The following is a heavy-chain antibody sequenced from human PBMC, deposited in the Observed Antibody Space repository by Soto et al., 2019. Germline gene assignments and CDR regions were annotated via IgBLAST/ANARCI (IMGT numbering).Heavy chain of an antibody. V-gene: IGHV1-69*06. CDR1: GGTFSSYA. CDR2: IIPIFGTA. Sequence: SVKVSCRASGGTFSSYAISWVRQAPGQGLEWMGGIIPIFGTANYAQKFQGRVTITADKSTSTAYMELSSLRSEDTAVYYCAGRRKWELPHFDYWGQGTLVTVSS. CDR3: AGRRKWELPHFDY. D-gene: IGHD1-26*01. J-gene: IGHJ4*02.